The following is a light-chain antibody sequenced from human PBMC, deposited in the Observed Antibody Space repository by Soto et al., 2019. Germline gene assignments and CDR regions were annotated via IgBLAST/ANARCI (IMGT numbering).Light chain of an antibody. CDR2: EVS. V-gene: IGLV2-14*01. CDR1: TSDVGNYKY. CDR3: FSYTSSGTYV. J-gene: IGLJ1*01. Sequence: QSALTQPASVSGSPGQSITISCTGTTSDVGNYKYVSWYQQHPGKAPKLMIYEVSNRPSGVSNRFSGSKSGNTASLTISGLRAEDETDYYCFSYTSSGTYVFGTGTKLIVL.